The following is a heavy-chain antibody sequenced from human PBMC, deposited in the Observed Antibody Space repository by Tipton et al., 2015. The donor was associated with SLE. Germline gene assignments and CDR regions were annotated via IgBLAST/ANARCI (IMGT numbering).Heavy chain of an antibody. CDR2: IYHSGGT. CDR1: GSSINSAFY. Sequence: GLVKPSETLSLTCPVSGSSINSAFYWGWIRQPPGKGLEWIGNIYHSGGTYYNPSLKSRVTISLDTSKNLFSLKLPSVTAADTAVYYCATLARDKVSTITGYFFNSWGQGTLVTVSS. V-gene: IGHV4-38-2*01. J-gene: IGHJ4*02. D-gene: IGHD5/OR15-5a*01. CDR3: ATLARDKVSTITGYFFNS.